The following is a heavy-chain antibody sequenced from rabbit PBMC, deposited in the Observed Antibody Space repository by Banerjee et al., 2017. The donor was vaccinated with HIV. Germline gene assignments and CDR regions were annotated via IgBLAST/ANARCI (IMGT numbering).Heavy chain of an antibody. CDR3: ARDLTGVTGWNFNL. CDR1: GFSFSNNYV. V-gene: IGHV1S45*01. Sequence: QEQLKETGGGLVQPGGSLTLTCTASGFSFSNNYVMCWVRQAPGKGLEWIGCIDTGSTGSTYYASWAKGRFTISKTSSTTVTLQMTSLTAADTATYFCARDLTGVTGWNFNLWGQGTLVTVS. CDR2: IDTGSTGST. D-gene: IGHD7-1*01. J-gene: IGHJ4*01.